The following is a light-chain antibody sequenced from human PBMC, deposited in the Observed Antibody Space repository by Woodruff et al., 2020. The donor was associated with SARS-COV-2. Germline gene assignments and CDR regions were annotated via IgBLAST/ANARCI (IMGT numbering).Light chain of an antibody. V-gene: IGLV6-57*01. CDR3: QSYDSSSWV. Sequence: SGSIASNYVQWYQQRPGSSPTTVIYEDNQRPSGVPDRFSGSIDSSSNSASLTISGLKTEDEADYYCQSYDSSSWVFGGGTK. CDR2: EDN. J-gene: IGLJ3*02. CDR1: SGSIASNY.